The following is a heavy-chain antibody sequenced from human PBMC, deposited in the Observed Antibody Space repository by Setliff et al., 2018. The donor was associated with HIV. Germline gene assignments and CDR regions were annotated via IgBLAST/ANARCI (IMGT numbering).Heavy chain of an antibody. Sequence: ASVKVSCKASGYTFTGHYIHWVRQAPGQGLEWMGRINPNSAGTNDAQKFQGRVTMTRDTSISTAYMELSRLRLDDTAVYYCARVGSYWTQFDYWGQGTLVTVSS. CDR3: ARVGSYWTQFDY. V-gene: IGHV1-2*06. D-gene: IGHD2-15*01. J-gene: IGHJ4*01. CDR1: GYTFTGHY. CDR2: INPNSAGT.